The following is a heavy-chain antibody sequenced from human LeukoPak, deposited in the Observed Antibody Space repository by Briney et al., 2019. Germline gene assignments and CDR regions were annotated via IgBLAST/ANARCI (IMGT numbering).Heavy chain of an antibody. J-gene: IGHJ6*02. CDR1: GFTFSNYD. V-gene: IGHV3-13*01. CDR3: ARGSCSSSSCYERLNGLDV. D-gene: IGHD2-2*01. CDR2: FHTAGDT. Sequence: GGSLRLSCAASGFTFSNYDMHWVRQATGKGLEWVSAFHTAGDTHYSGSVKGRFATSRENAKHSFYLQMNNLRAGDTAVYYCARGSCSSSSCYERLNGLDVWGQGTPVTVSS.